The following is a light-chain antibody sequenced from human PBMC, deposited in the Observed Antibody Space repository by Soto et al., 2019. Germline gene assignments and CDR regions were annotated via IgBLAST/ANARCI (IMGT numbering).Light chain of an antibody. CDR2: AAS. Sequence: EIVMTQSPATLSVSPGERATLSCRASQSVSSNLAWYQQKPGQAPRLLIYAASIRATGIPARFSGSASGTEFTLTISSMQSEDFAVYYCQQYDDWPGTFGQGTKVDIK. J-gene: IGKJ1*01. V-gene: IGKV3-15*01. CDR1: QSVSSN. CDR3: QQYDDWPGT.